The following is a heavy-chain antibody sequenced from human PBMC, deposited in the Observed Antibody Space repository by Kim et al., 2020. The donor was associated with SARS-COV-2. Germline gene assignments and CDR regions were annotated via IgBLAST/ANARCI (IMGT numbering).Heavy chain of an antibody. D-gene: IGHD1-1*01. J-gene: IGHJ4*02. CDR3: AKDRYNWNDAHSSLDY. Sequence: SVKGRFTISRDNSKNTLYLQMNSLRAEDTAVYYCAKDRYNWNDAHSSLDYWGQGTLVTVSS. V-gene: IGHV3-33*06.